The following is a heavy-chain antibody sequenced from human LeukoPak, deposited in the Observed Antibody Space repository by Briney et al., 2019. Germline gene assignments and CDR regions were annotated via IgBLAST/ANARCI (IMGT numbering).Heavy chain of an antibody. D-gene: IGHD3-22*01. CDR2: IIPIFGTA. V-gene: IGHV1-69*13. J-gene: IGHJ4*02. CDR3: ARGPYYDSSGPDYYFDY. CDR1: GGTFSSYA. Sequence: SVKVSCKASGGTFSSYAISWVRQAPGQGLEWMGGIIPIFGTANYAQKFQGRVMITADESTSTAYVELSSLRSEDTAVYYCARGPYYDSSGPDYYFDYWGQGTLVTVSS.